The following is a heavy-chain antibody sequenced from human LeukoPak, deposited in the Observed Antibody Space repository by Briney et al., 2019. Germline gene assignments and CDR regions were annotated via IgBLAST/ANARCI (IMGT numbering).Heavy chain of an antibody. CDR2: INHSGST. CDR1: GGSINSAGHS. Sequence: PSETLSLTCSVSGGSINSAGHSWAWIRQPPGKGLEWIGEINHSGSTNYNPSLKSRVTISVDTSKNQFSLKLSSVTAADTAVYYCASRWVYWGQGTLVTVSS. V-gene: IGHV4-39*07. D-gene: IGHD5-24*01. J-gene: IGHJ4*02. CDR3: ASRWVY.